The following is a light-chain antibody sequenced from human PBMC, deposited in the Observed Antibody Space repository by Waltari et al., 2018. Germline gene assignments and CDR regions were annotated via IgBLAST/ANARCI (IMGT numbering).Light chain of an antibody. CDR3: QQYNSYWT. CDR2: RAS. V-gene: IGKV1-5*03. Sequence: DTQMTQSPSTLSASVGDTVTITCRASLSIGPWLAWYQQKPGKAPKLLIYRASILQGGVPSRFSGSGYVTDFTLTISGLQPDDFATYYCQQYNSYWTFGQGTKVE. J-gene: IGKJ1*01. CDR1: LSIGPW.